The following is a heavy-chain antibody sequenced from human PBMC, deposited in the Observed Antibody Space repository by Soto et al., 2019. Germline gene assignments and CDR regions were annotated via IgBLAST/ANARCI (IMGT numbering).Heavy chain of an antibody. D-gene: IGHD3-3*01. V-gene: IGHV1-24*01. J-gene: IGHJ4*02. Sequence: ASVKVSCKVSGYTLTELSMHWVRQAPGKGLEWMGGFDPEDGETIYAQKFQGRVTMTEDTSTDTAYMELSSLRSEDTAVYYCATGTHSAGVLRFLEWLDHFDYWGQGTLVIVSS. CDR3: ATGTHSAGVLRFLEWLDHFDY. CDR2: FDPEDGET. CDR1: GYTLTELS.